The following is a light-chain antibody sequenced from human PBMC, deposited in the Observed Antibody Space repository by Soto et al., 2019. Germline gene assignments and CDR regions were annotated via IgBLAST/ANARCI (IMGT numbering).Light chain of an antibody. CDR3: NSFTTSSTLV. J-gene: IGLJ2*01. V-gene: IGLV2-14*03. CDR1: SSDVGAYNY. CDR2: DVS. Sequence: QSALTQPASVSGSPGQSITISCTGTSSDVGAYNYVSWYQHHPGKAPKLMIYDVSNRPSGVSNRFSGSKSGNTASLTISGLQAEDEADYYCNSFTTSSTLVFGGGPSSPS.